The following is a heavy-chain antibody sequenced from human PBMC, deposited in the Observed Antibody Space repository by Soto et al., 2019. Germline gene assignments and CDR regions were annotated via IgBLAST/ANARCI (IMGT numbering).Heavy chain of an antibody. CDR1: GFTFSSYG. V-gene: IGHV3-30*18. CDR3: ANAPKAFSYYDSSGYSAPFDY. D-gene: IGHD3-22*01. CDR2: IPYDGSNK. J-gene: IGHJ4*02. Sequence: PGGSLRLSCAASGFTFSSYGMHWVRQAPGKGLEWVAVIPYDGSNKYYADSVKGRFTISRDNSKNTLYLQMNSLRAEDTAVYYCANAPKAFSYYDSSGYSAPFDYWGQGTLVTVSS.